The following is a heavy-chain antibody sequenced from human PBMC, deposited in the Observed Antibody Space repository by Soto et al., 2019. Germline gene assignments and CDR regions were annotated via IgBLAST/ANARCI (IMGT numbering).Heavy chain of an antibody. CDR2: ISSSGTYI. V-gene: IGHV3-11*06. Sequence: PGGSLRLSCAASGFVLSDYYMSWIRQAPGKGLEWVSYISSSGTYINYADSVKGRFTISRDNAKNSLSLQMHSVIPEDTAVYYCARDSNCSSTSCYDYGMDVWGQGTTVTVSS. CDR1: GFVLSDYY. J-gene: IGHJ6*02. D-gene: IGHD2-2*01. CDR3: ARDSNCSSTSCYDYGMDV.